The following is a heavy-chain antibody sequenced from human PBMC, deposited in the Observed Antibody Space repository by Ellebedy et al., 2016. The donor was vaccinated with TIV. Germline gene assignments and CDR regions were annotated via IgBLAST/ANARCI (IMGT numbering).Heavy chain of an antibody. Sequence: GGSLRLXXAASGFALSDYSMAWIRQAPGKGLEWLSCISSSGNTIYYADSLKGRFSISRDNAKNTLYLQMNSLRAEDTAVYYCVRRSSGYCVGTSCTTDFDYWGQGTLVTVSS. D-gene: IGHD2-2*03. CDR1: GFALSDYS. J-gene: IGHJ4*02. CDR3: VRRSSGYCVGTSCTTDFDY. V-gene: IGHV3-11*04. CDR2: ISSSGNTI.